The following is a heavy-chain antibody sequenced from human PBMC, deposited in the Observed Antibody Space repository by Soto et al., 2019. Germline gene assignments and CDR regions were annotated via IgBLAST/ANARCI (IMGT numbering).Heavy chain of an antibody. CDR3: AREVTGYSSN. CDR1: GNTVPNYA. D-gene: IGHD6-13*01. CDR2: IIPIFGTA. Sequence: ASVKVSCKASGNTVPNYAIHWVRQAPGQGLEWMGGIIPIFGTANYAQKFQGRVTMTRNTSISTAYMELSSLRSEDTAVYYCAREVTGYSSNWGQGTLVTVSS. V-gene: IGHV1-69*05. J-gene: IGHJ4*02.